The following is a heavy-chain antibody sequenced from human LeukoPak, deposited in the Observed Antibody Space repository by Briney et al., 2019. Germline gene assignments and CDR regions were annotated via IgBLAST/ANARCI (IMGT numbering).Heavy chain of an antibody. Sequence: GGSLRLSCAASGFTFSSYGMHWVRQAPGKGLEWVAFIRYDGSNKCYADSVKGRFTISRDNSKNTLYLQMNSLRAEDTAVYYCAKDHTDGFLDYWGQGTLVTVSS. V-gene: IGHV3-30*02. D-gene: IGHD2-2*02. CDR1: GFTFSSYG. J-gene: IGHJ4*02. CDR3: AKDHTDGFLDY. CDR2: IRYDGSNK.